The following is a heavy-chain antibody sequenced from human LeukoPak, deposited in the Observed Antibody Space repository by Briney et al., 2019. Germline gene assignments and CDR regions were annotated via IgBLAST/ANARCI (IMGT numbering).Heavy chain of an antibody. CDR1: GFTVSSNY. Sequence: GGSLRLSCAASGFTVSSNYMSWVRQAPGKGLEWVSVIYSGGRTYYADSVKGRFTISRDNSKNTLYLQMNSLRAEDTAVYFCATYGNTWYPLWGQGTLVTVSS. J-gene: IGHJ4*02. V-gene: IGHV3-66*01. CDR2: IYSGGRT. D-gene: IGHD6-13*01. CDR3: ATYGNTWYPL.